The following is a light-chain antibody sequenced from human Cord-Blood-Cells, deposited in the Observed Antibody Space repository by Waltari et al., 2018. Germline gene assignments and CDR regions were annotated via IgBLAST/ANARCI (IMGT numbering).Light chain of an antibody. V-gene: IGKV1-5*03. CDR1: QSISSW. Sequence: DIQMTQSPSTLSASVGDRVTITCRASQSISSWLAWYQQKPGKAPKLLIYKASSLESGVPSRFSGSGSGTEFTLTISSLQPDDFATYYCQQYNRWTFGQGTKAEIK. CDR3: QQYNRWT. CDR2: KAS. J-gene: IGKJ1*01.